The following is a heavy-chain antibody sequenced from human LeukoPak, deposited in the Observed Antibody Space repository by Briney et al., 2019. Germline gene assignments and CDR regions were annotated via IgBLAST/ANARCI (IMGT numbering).Heavy chain of an antibody. J-gene: IGHJ5*02. CDR2: ITHNGST. CDR3: ARGQYQLLIRYNWFDP. D-gene: IGHD2-2*01. V-gene: IGHV4-34*01. Sequence: SETLSLXCAVFGGSFSDYYWTWIRQSPGKGLEWIGDITHNGSTTYNPPLKSRVTVSVDMSKNQFSLKLNSVTAADTAVYYCARGQYQLLIRYNWFDPWGQGTLVTVSS. CDR1: GGSFSDYY.